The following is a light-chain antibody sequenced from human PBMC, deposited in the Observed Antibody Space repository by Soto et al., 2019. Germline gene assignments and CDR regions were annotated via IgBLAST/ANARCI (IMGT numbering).Light chain of an antibody. V-gene: IGKV1-27*01. Sequence: DVQMTQSPSSLSAFVGDRVTITCRASQGIAPYLAWFQQKPGKAPKLLIYATSTLQSGVPSRFSGSGSGTDFTLTINSLQPEDVGTYYCQKYNCAPLTFGGGTKVEIK. CDR2: ATS. CDR3: QKYNCAPLT. J-gene: IGKJ4*01. CDR1: QGIAPY.